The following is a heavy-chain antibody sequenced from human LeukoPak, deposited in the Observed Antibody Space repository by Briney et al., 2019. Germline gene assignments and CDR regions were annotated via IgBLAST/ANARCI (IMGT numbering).Heavy chain of an antibody. D-gene: IGHD5-12*01. CDR3: ARGGHKDIVASISY. CDR2: IEQDGSEK. V-gene: IGHV3-7*01. J-gene: IGHJ4*02. CDR1: GFTFSNYW. Sequence: GGSLRLSCAASGFTFSNYWMSWVRQAPGKGLEWVANIEQDGSEKYYVDSVKGRFTISRDNAKNSLYLQMNSLRAEDTAVYYCARGGHKDIVASISYWGQGTPVSVSS.